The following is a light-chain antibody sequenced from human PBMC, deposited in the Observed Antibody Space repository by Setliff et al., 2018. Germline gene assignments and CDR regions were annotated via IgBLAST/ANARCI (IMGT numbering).Light chain of an antibody. CDR3: QSYDNSLRYV. CDR1: SSDVGNYDR. CDR2: EVS. Sequence: QSVLTQPPSVSGSPGQSVTISCTGTSSDVGNYDRVSWYQQAPGTAPKLMIYEVSSRPSGVPDRFSASKSATSASLAITGLQAEDEADYYCQSYDNSLRYVFGSGTKVTVL. V-gene: IGLV2-18*02. J-gene: IGLJ1*01.